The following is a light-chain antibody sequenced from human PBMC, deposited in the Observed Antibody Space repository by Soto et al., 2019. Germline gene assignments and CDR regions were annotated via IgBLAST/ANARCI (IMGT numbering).Light chain of an antibody. V-gene: IGKV4-1*01. J-gene: IGKJ5*01. Sequence: DTVMTQSPDSLAVSLGDRATINCKSSQSVLYSSDNKNYLASCQQKPGQPPKLLISWASTRESGVPERFSGSGSGTDFTLTISSLQAEDVAVYYCQQYYTSSTVGQGTRLEIK. CDR3: QQYYTSST. CDR2: WAS. CDR1: QSVLYSSDNKNY.